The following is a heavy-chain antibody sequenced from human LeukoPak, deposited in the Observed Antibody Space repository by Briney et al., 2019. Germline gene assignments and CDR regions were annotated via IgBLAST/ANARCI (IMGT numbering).Heavy chain of an antibody. CDR1: GFTFSTYA. J-gene: IGHJ4*02. Sequence: GGSLRLSCAASGFTFSTYAMSWVRQAPGKGLEWVSTVSGSGGSTYYADSGKGRFTISRDNSKNTLYLQMNSLRAEDTAVYYCASWGGSWEYYFDYWGQGTLVTVSS. V-gene: IGHV3-23*01. CDR2: VSGSGGST. CDR3: ASWGGSWEYYFDY. D-gene: IGHD1-26*01.